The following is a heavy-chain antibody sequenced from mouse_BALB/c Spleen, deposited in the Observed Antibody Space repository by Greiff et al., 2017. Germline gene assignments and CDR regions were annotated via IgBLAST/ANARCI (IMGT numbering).Heavy chain of an antibody. D-gene: IGHD1-1*01. CDR3: ARRYGSSYGYAMDY. V-gene: IGHV5-17*02. CDR1: GFTFSSFG. CDR2: ISSGSSTI. J-gene: IGHJ4*01. Sequence: EVQGVESGGGLVQPGGSRKLSCAASGFTFSSFGMHWVRQAPEKGLEWVAYISSGSSTIYYADTVKGRFTISRDNPKNTLFLQMTSLRSEDTAMYYCARRYGSSYGYAMDYWGQGTSVTVSS.